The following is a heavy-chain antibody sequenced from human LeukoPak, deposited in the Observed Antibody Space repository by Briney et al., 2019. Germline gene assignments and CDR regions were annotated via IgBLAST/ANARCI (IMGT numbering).Heavy chain of an antibody. CDR3: ARTVTTTHDAFDI. J-gene: IGHJ3*02. Sequence: SETLSLTCTVSGGSISSYYWSWIRQPPGKGLDWIGYIYYSGSTNYNPSLKSRVTISVDTSKNQFSLKLSSVTAADTAVYYCARTVTTTHDAFDIWGQGTMVTVSS. CDR1: GGSISSYY. D-gene: IGHD4-11*01. CDR2: IYYSGST. V-gene: IGHV4-59*01.